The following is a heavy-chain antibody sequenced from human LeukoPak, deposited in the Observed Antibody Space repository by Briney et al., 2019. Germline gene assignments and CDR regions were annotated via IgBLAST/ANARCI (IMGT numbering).Heavy chain of an antibody. CDR2: ITSSSTI. CDR1: GFTFSSYS. CDR3: ARDGITIFGVASAFDY. Sequence: GGSLRLSCAASGFTFSSYSMNWVRQAPGKGLEWVSYITSSSTIYYADSVKGRFIISRDNAKNSLYLQMNSLRAEDTAVYYCARDGITIFGVASAFDYWGQGTLVTVSS. V-gene: IGHV3-48*01. D-gene: IGHD3-3*01. J-gene: IGHJ4*02.